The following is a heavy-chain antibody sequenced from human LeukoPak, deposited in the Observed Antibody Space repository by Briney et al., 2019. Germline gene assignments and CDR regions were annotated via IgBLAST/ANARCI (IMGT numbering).Heavy chain of an antibody. CDR3: ARSDWMRWFDP. D-gene: IGHD1-1*01. CDR1: GGSINNYY. J-gene: IGHJ5*02. V-gene: IGHV4-59*08. Sequence: PSETLSLTCTVSGGSINNYYWSWIRQPPGKGLEWIGYIYHSGSTTYNPSLKSRVTISVDTSKNQFSLKLSSVTAADTAVYYCARSDWMRWFDPWGQGTLVTVSS. CDR2: IYHSGST.